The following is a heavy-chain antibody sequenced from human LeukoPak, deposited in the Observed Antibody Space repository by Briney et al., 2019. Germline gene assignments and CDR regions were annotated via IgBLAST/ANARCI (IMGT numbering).Heavy chain of an antibody. J-gene: IGHJ4*02. V-gene: IGHV1-8*01. CDR3: ARTYYYDSSGYYYFDY. CDR1: GYTFTNYD. Sequence: ASVKVSCKASGYTFTNYDINWVRQATGQGPEWMGWMNPNSGETGYPQNFQGRVTMTRDTSTGTAYMELSSLRSEDTAVYYCARTYYYDSSGYYYFDYWGQGTLVTVSS. D-gene: IGHD3-22*01. CDR2: MNPNSGET.